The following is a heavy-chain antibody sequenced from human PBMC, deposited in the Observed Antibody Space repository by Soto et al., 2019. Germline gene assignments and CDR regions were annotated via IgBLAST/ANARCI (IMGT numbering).Heavy chain of an antibody. Sequence: GGSLRLSCAASGFTFSGYAMSWVRQAPGKGLEWVSTVGGSGSGTFYADSVKGRFTISRDNSENTLFLQMNSLRVEDTAVYYCAKDLYANAWSPPDYWGQGTLVTVSS. V-gene: IGHV3-23*01. D-gene: IGHD2-8*01. CDR3: AKDLYANAWSPPDY. J-gene: IGHJ4*02. CDR1: GFTFSGYA. CDR2: VGGSGSGT.